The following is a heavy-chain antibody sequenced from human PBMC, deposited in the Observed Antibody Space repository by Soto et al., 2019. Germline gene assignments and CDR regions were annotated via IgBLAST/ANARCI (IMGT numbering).Heavy chain of an antibody. V-gene: IGHV1-69*13. CDR3: ASSFQIFGGVHYYYYYGMDV. Sequence: ASVKVSCKASGGTFSSYAISWVRQAPGQGLEWMGGIIPIFGTANYAQKFQGRVTITADESTSTAYMELSSLRSEDTAVYYCASSFQIFGGVHYYYYYGMDVWGQGTTVTVSS. J-gene: IGHJ6*02. CDR2: IIPIFGTA. CDR1: GGTFSSYA. D-gene: IGHD3-3*01.